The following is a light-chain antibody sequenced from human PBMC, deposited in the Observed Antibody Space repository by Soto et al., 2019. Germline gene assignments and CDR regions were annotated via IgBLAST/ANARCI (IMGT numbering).Light chain of an antibody. Sequence: DIQLTQSPSFLSASVGDRVTITFRASQGISSYLAWYQQKPGKAPKLLIYAASSLQSGVPSRFSGSGSGTDFTLTISSLQPEDFATYYCQQANSFPPTFGQGTRLEIK. CDR1: QGISSY. V-gene: IGKV1-9*01. CDR2: AAS. J-gene: IGKJ5*01. CDR3: QQANSFPPT.